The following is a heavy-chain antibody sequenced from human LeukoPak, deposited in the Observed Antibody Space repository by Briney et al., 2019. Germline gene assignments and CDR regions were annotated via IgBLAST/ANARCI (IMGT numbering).Heavy chain of an antibody. J-gene: IGHJ4*02. CDR3: ASRVLWPPLPVY. D-gene: IGHD3-10*01. V-gene: IGHV4-39*07. CDR1: GGSISSSSYY. Sequence: SETLSLTCTVSGGSISSSSYYWGWIRQPPGKGLEWIGSIYYSGSTYYNPSLKSRVTISVDKSKNQFSLKLSSVTAADTAVYYCASRVLWPPLPVYWGQGTLVTVSS. CDR2: IYYSGST.